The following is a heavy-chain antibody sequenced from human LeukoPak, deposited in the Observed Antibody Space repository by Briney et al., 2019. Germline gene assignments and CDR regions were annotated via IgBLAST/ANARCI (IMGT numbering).Heavy chain of an antibody. CDR1: GGSISSSSYY. D-gene: IGHD3-10*01. J-gene: IGHJ5*02. Sequence: SETLSLTCTVSGGSISSSSYYWGWIRQPPGKGLEWIGSIYYSGSTYYNPSLKSRVTISVDTSKNQFSLKLSSVTAADTAVYYCAREHGSGSYYTFWFDPWGQGTLATVSS. CDR2: IYYSGST. V-gene: IGHV4-39*07. CDR3: AREHGSGSYYTFWFDP.